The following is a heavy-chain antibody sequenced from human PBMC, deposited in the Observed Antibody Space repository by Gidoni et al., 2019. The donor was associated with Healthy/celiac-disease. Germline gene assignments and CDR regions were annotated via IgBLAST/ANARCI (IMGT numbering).Heavy chain of an antibody. D-gene: IGHD6-13*01. V-gene: IGHV3-30-3*01. CDR1: GFTFSSYA. J-gene: IGHJ4*02. CDR2: ISYDGSNK. CDR3: ARDKSPYSSSWYNYFDY. Sequence: QVQLVESGGGVVQPGRSLRLSCAASGFTFSSYAMHWVRQAPGKGLEWVAVISYDGSNKYYADSVKGRFTISRDNSKNTLYLQMNSLRAEDTAVYYCARDKSPYSSSWYNYFDYWGQGTLVTVSS.